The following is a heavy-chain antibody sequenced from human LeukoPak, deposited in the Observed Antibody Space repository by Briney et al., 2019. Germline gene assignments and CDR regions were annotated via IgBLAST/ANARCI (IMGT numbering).Heavy chain of an antibody. CDR1: GFTFSSYD. CDR2: IGSAGDT. D-gene: IGHD6-19*01. CDR3: ARGGSGGWRNWFDH. J-gene: IGHJ5*02. V-gene: IGHV3-13*04. Sequence: GGSERHSCAASGFTFSSYDMHWVRQVIGKGLEWVSAIGSAGDTYYPGSVKGRFTISRENAKNSLYLQMNSLRAGDTAVYYCARGGSGGWRNWFDHWGQGNLVPVSS.